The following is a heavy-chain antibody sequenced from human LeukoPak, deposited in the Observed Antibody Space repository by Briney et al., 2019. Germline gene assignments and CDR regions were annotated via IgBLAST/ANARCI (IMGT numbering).Heavy chain of an antibody. CDR3: SGQLANCAMDV. CDR2: IYTGGST. Sequence: SETLSLTCTVSGGSINTYYWSWIRQPAGKGLEWIGRIYTGGSTIYNPSLRGRVSMLVDTSKNQFSLKLNSVTAADTAMYYCSGQLANCAMDVWGQGTTVTVSS. V-gene: IGHV4-4*07. D-gene: IGHD1-1*01. J-gene: IGHJ6*02. CDR1: GGSINTYY.